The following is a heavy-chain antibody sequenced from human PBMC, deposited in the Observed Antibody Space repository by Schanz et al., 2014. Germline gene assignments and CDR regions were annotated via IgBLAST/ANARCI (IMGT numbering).Heavy chain of an antibody. J-gene: IGHJ3*02. Sequence: VHLVESGGGLVQPGGSLRLSCAASGITFSSHSFNWVRQAPGKGLEWVALVSSDGNNDYYTDSVKGRFTISRDNSKNTLYLQMNSLRAEDTAVYFCARGPSTGAFDIWGQGTMXTVSS. CDR1: GITFSSHS. CDR2: VSSDGNND. CDR3: ARGPSTGAFDI. V-gene: IGHV3-30*03.